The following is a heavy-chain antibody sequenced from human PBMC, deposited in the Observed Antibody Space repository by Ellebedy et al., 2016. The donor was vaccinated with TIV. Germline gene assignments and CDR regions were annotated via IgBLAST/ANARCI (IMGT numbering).Heavy chain of an antibody. Sequence: GESLKISXAASGFAFNSYAMSWVRQAPGKGLEWVSTIVDGGGRTHYADSVRGRFTISRDNSKSTLYLEMNTLRAEDTAVYYCARDRSMTPDSWGQGSLVTVSS. V-gene: IGHV3-23*01. CDR2: IVDGGGRT. D-gene: IGHD2/OR15-2a*01. J-gene: IGHJ4*02. CDR3: ARDRSMTPDS. CDR1: GFAFNSYA.